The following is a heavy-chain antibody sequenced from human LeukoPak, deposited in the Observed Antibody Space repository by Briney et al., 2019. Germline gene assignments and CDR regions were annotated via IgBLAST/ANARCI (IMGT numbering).Heavy chain of an antibody. CDR3: ARAVGARAYYYYYYGMDV. Sequence: AASVEVSFKASGYTFTSYDINWVRQAPGQGLEWMGWMNPNSGNTGYAQKFQGRVTMTRNTSISTAYMELSSLRSEDTAVYYCARAVGARAYYYYYYGMDVWGQGTTVTVSS. CDR1: GYTFTSYD. CDR2: MNPNSGNT. V-gene: IGHV1-8*01. J-gene: IGHJ6*02. D-gene: IGHD1-26*01.